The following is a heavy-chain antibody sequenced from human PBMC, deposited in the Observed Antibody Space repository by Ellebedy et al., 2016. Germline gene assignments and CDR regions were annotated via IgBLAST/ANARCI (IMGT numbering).Heavy chain of an antibody. Sequence: ASVKVSXXASGYTFTGYYMHWVRQAPGQGLEWMGWMNPNSGNTGYAQKFQGRVTMTTDTSTSTAYMELRSLRSDDTAVYYCAREPKRYSSSWVPDYWGQGTLVTVSS. CDR3: AREPKRYSSSWVPDY. V-gene: IGHV1-2*02. J-gene: IGHJ4*02. CDR1: GYTFTGYY. CDR2: MNPNSGNT. D-gene: IGHD6-13*01.